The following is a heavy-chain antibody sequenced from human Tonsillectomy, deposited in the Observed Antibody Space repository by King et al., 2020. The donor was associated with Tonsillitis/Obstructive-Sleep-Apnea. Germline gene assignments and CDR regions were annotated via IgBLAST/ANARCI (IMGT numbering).Heavy chain of an antibody. CDR1: GFTFDDYA. Sequence: VQLVESGGGLVQPGRSLRLSCAASGFTFDDYAMHWVRQAPGKGLEWVSGISWNSGSIGYADSVKGRFTISRDNAKNSLYLQMNSLRAEDTALYYCAKAVAYSNYVFNYWGQGTLVTVSS. CDR2: ISWNSGSI. D-gene: IGHD4-11*01. J-gene: IGHJ4*02. CDR3: AKAVAYSNYVFNY. V-gene: IGHV3-9*01.